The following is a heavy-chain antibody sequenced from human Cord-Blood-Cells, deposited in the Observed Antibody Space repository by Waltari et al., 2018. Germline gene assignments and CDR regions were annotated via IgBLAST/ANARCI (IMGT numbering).Heavy chain of an antibody. D-gene: IGHD6-13*01. CDR1: GGSFSGYY. CDR3: ARGRRKQLDC. V-gene: IGHV4-34*01. J-gene: IGHJ4*02. CDR2: INHSGST. Sequence: QVQLQQWGAGLLKPSETLSLTCAVYGGSFSGYYWSWIRQPPGKGLEWIGEINHSGSTNYNPALKSRVTISVDTSKNQFSLKLSSVTAADTAVYYCARGRRKQLDCWGQGTLVTVSS.